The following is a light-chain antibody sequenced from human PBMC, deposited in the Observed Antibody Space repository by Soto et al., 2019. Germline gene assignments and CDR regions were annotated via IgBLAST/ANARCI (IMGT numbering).Light chain of an antibody. CDR3: QQYGTSPRT. Sequence: EIVMTQSPATLSVSPGERATVSCRASHDIRSNLAWYQQRPGQAPRLLIYGASSRATGIPDRFSGSGSGTDFTLTISRLDPEDFAVYYCQQYGTSPRTFGQGTKVDIK. CDR1: HDIRSN. J-gene: IGKJ1*01. CDR2: GAS. V-gene: IGKV3-20*01.